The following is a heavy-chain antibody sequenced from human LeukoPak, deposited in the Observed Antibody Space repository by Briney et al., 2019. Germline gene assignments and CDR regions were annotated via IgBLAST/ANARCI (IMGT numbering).Heavy chain of an antibody. V-gene: IGHV4-59*08. Sequence: PSETLSLTRTVSGGSISSYYWSWIRQPPGKGLEWIGYIYYSGSTNYNPSLKSRVTISVDTSKNQFSLKLSSVTAADTAVYYCARLREQQLVPEPYYFDYWGQGTLVTVSS. D-gene: IGHD6-13*01. CDR3: ARLREQQLVPEPYYFDY. J-gene: IGHJ4*02. CDR2: IYYSGST. CDR1: GGSISSYY.